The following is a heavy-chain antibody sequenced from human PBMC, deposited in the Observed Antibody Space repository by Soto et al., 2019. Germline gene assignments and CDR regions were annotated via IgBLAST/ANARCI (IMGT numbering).Heavy chain of an antibody. D-gene: IGHD3-3*01. CDR1: GFTFSSYA. V-gene: IGHV3-23*01. CDR3: AKGIRFLEWPSPVCFDS. Sequence: EVQLLESGGGLVQHGGSLRLSCAASGFTFSSYAMSWVRQAPGTGLEWVSAISGSGGSTYYADSVKGRFTNSRDNSKNTLYLQMNSLRAEDTAVYYCAKGIRFLEWPSPVCFDSWGQGALFTVSS. CDR2: ISGSGGST. J-gene: IGHJ4*02.